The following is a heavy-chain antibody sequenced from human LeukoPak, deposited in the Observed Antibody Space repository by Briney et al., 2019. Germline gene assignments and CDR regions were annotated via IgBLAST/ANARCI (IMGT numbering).Heavy chain of an antibody. Sequence: ASVKVSCKASGYTFTGYYMHWVRQAPGQGLEWMGWINPNSGGTNYAQKFQGRVTMTRDTSISTAYMELSRLRSDDTAVYYCARGQMMYSSSSGVDYWGQGTLVTVSS. CDR3: ARGQMMYSSSSGVDY. D-gene: IGHD6-6*01. V-gene: IGHV1-2*02. CDR2: INPNSGGT. J-gene: IGHJ4*02. CDR1: GYTFTGYY.